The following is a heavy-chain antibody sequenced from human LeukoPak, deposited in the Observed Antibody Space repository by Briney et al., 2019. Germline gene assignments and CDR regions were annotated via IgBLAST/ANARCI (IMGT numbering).Heavy chain of an antibody. J-gene: IGHJ4*02. CDR1: GFDFTVHW. D-gene: IGHD7-27*01. CDR3: ARPPSGEDLVFDY. V-gene: IGHV5-51*01. CDR2: IYPGDSDT. Sequence: GESLKISCKGSGFDFTVHWIAWVRQMPGKGLEWMGIIYPGDSDTRYSPSFQGQVTISADKSISTTYLQWSSLKASDTAMYYCARPPSGEDLVFDYWGQGTLVTVSS.